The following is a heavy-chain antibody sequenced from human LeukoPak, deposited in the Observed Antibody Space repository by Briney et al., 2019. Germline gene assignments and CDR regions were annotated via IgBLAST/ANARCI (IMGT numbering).Heavy chain of an antibody. D-gene: IGHD3-16*02. J-gene: IGHJ4*02. CDR2: ISAYNGNT. CDR3: ARDSRHTTPLYFDY. V-gene: IGHV1-18*01. CDR1: GYTFTSYG. Sequence: GASVKVSCKASGYTFTSYGISWVRQAPGQGLEWMGWISAYNGNTNYAQKLQGRVTMTTDTSTSTAYMELRGLRSDDTAVYYCARDSRHTTPLYFDYWGQGTLVTVSS.